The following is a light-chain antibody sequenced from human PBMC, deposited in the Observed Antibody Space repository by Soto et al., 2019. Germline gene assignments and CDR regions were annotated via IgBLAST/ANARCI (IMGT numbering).Light chain of an antibody. CDR1: SSDVGSYNL. Sequence: QSALTQPASVSGSPGQSITISCTGTSSDVGSYNLVSWYQQHPGKAPQLMIYEGSKRPSGVSNRFSGSKSGNTASLTISGLQAEAEADYYCCSYAGSPTYVFGAGTQLTVL. CDR3: CSYAGSPTYV. CDR2: EGS. J-gene: IGLJ7*01. V-gene: IGLV2-23*01.